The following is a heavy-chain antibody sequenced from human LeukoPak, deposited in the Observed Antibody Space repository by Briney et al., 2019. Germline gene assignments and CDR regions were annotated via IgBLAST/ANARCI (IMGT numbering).Heavy chain of an antibody. CDR2: IYYSGST. CDR3: ARELRGREQQRGAFDI. D-gene: IGHD6-13*01. V-gene: IGHV4-61*01. CDR1: GYSISSGYY. Sequence: SETLSLTCTVSGYSISSGYYWGWIRQPPGKGLEWIGYIYYSGSTNYNPSLKSRVTISVDTSKNQFSLKLSSVTAADTAVYYCARELRGREQQRGAFDIWGQGTMVTVSS. J-gene: IGHJ3*02.